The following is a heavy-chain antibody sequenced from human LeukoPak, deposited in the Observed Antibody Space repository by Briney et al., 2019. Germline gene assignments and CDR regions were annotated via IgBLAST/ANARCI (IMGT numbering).Heavy chain of an antibody. CDR2: IYTGDSDT. CDR3: ARRAGSGFYQGGYFDI. V-gene: IGHV5-51*01. CDR1: GNNFSTYW. J-gene: IGHJ3*02. Sequence: GESLKISCKGSGNNFSTYWIGWVRQLPGKGLEWMGIIYTGDSDTIYSPSFQGQVTISADKSISTAYLQWSSLKASDTAMYYCARRAGSGFYQGGYFDIWGQGTMVTVSS. D-gene: IGHD6-19*01.